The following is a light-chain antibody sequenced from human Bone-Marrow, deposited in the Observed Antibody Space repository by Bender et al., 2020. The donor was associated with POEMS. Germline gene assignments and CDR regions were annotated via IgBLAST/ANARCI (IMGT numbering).Light chain of an antibody. V-gene: IGLV2-23*01. CDR3: CSYSSGTTPYV. Sequence: QSALTQPASVSGSPGQSITISCTGTSSDVGSYNLVSWYQQHPGKAPKLMIYEGSKRPSGVSNRFSGSKSANSASLTISGLQAEDEADYYCCSYSSGTTPYVFGSGTRVIVL. CDR1: SSDVGSYNL. J-gene: IGLJ1*01. CDR2: EGS.